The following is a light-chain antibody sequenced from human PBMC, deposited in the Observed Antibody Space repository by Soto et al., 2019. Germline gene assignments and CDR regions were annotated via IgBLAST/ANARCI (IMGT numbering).Light chain of an antibody. CDR2: GAS. CDR1: QDIRNE. CDR3: LQDHSFPYT. J-gene: IGKJ2*01. Sequence: AIQMTQSPASLSASVGDRVAITCRASQDIRNELGWYQQKPGKAPTLLIYGASTLQSGIPSGFSGSGSGTDFTLTISSLQPEDAATYYCLQDHSFPYTFGQGTKLEIK. V-gene: IGKV1-6*01.